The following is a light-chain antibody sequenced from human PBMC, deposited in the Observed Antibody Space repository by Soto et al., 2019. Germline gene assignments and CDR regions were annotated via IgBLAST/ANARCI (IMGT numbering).Light chain of an antibody. CDR3: FSYTSSGTYV. J-gene: IGLJ1*01. CDR2: EVS. CDR1: SSDVGRYNL. V-gene: IGLV2-14*02. Sequence: QSALTQPASVSGSPGQSITISCTGTSSDVGRYNLVSWYQQHPGKAPKLIIYEVSNRPSGVSNRFSGSKSGNTASLTISGLQAEDETDYYCFSYTSSGTYVFGTGTKLTVL.